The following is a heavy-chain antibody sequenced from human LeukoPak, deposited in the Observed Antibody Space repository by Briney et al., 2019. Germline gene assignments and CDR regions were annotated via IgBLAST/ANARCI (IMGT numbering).Heavy chain of an antibody. Sequence: GGSLRLSCAASGFTFSSYGMHWVRQAPGKGLEWVAVISYDGSNKYYADSVKGRFTISRDNSKNTLYLRMNSLRAEDTAVYYCAKANYDILTGYLNYDAFDIWGQGTMVTVSS. D-gene: IGHD3-9*01. CDR3: AKANYDILTGYLNYDAFDI. J-gene: IGHJ3*02. CDR1: GFTFSSYG. CDR2: ISYDGSNK. V-gene: IGHV3-30*18.